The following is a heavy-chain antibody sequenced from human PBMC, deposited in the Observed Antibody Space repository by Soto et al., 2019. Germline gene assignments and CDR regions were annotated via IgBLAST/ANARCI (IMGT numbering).Heavy chain of an antibody. CDR1: GFTFRSSW. CDR2: INGDGSVI. CDR3: VRDIR. V-gene: IGHV3-74*01. Sequence: EVQLVESGGGLVQPGGSLRLSCAASGFTFRSSWMYWVRQTPGKGPVWVSCINGDGSVIYYADSVKGRFTISRDNARDTLYLQMNSLTNGDSAVDYCVRDIRWGQGTLVSVSS. J-gene: IGHJ4*02.